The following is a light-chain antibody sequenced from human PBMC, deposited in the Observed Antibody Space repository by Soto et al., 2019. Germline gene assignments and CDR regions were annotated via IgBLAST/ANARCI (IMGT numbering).Light chain of an antibody. Sequence: DIQMTQSPSPLSASVGDRFTITCLASPTISIYLAWCQQRPGEAPKLLIYDASTLESEDPARYSGSGSGTAFSLTIRSLQRDDCATFFIQPYSRSSPTLGQRTKVEIQ. CDR2: DAS. CDR1: PTISIY. CDR3: QPYSRSSPT. J-gene: IGKJ1*01. V-gene: IGKV1-5*01.